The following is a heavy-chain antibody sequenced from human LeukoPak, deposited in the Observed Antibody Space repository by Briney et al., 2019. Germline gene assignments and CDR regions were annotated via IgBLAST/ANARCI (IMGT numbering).Heavy chain of an antibody. D-gene: IGHD3-22*01. CDR3: ARDRSGNYYDSSGYYYHFDY. CDR1: GFTFSSYS. Sequence: PGGSLRLSCAASGFTFSSYSMNWVRQAPGKGLEWVSSISSSSSYIYYADSVKGRFTISRDNAKNSLYLQMTSLRAEDTAVYYCARDRSGNYYDSSGYYYHFDYWGQGTLVTVSS. J-gene: IGHJ4*02. CDR2: ISSSSSYI. V-gene: IGHV3-21*01.